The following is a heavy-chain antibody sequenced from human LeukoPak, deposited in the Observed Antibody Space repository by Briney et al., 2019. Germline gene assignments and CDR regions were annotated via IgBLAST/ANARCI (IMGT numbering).Heavy chain of an antibody. J-gene: IGHJ1*01. D-gene: IGHD3-22*01. Sequence: SETLSPTCSVSGDSVSRSDSYWDWIRQPPGKGLEWIGTIYHSGRTYYSPSLKSRVTMSVDSSNNQFSLNLRSVTAADTAVYYCARRRYYDGSGYLEWGQGTLLSVSS. V-gene: IGHV4-39*01. CDR3: ARRRYYDGSGYLE. CDR1: GDSVSRSDSY. CDR2: IYHSGRT.